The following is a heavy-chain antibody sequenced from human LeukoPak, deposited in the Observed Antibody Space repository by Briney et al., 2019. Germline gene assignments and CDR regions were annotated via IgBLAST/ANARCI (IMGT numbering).Heavy chain of an antibody. D-gene: IGHD4-17*01. V-gene: IGHV1-18*01. CDR3: ARGPTNDYGDYGDWFDP. CDR2: ISAYNGNT. Sequence: ASVKVSCKASGYTFTSDGISWVRQAPGQGLEWMGWISAYNGNTNYAQKLQGRVTMTTDTSTSTAYMELRSLRSDDTAVYYCARGPTNDYGDYGDWFDPWGQGTLVTVSS. J-gene: IGHJ5*02. CDR1: GYTFTSDG.